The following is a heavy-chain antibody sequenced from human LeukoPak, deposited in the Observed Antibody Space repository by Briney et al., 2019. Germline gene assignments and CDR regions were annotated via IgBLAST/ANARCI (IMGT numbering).Heavy chain of an antibody. CDR1: GYSFTSYW. Sequence: GESLKISCKGSGYSFTSYWIGWVRQMPGKGLEWMGIIYPGDSDTRYSPSFQGQVTISADKSISTAYLQWSSLKASDTAMYYCARLADILTGYYRGNWFDPWARELWSPSPQ. CDR2: IYPGDSDT. CDR3: ARLADILTGYYRGNWFDP. V-gene: IGHV5-51*01. J-gene: IGHJ5*02. D-gene: IGHD3-9*01.